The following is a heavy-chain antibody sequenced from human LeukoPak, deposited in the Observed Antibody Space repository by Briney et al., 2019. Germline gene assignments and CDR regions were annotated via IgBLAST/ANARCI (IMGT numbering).Heavy chain of an antibody. CDR1: GGSISSSSYY. Sequence: SSETLSLTCTVSGGSISSSSYYWGWIRQPPGKGLEWIGSIYYSGSTYYNPSLKSRVTISVDTSKNQFSLKLSSVTAADTAVYYCARDYRGDGPERGYWGQGTLVTVSS. CDR2: IYYSGST. D-gene: IGHD5-24*01. V-gene: IGHV4-39*07. J-gene: IGHJ4*02. CDR3: ARDYRGDGPERGY.